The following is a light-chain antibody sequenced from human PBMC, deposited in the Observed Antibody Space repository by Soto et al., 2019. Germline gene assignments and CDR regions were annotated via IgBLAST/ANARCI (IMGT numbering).Light chain of an antibody. V-gene: IGLV2-14*03. CDR1: SSDVGGYNY. CDR3: SSYTRSATYV. J-gene: IGLJ1*01. CDR2: DVN. Sequence: QSALTQPASVSGSPGQSITISCTGTSSDVGGYNYVSWYQQHPGKAPKLMIYDVNNRLSGVSSRFSGSKSGNTASLTISELQAEDEADYYCSSYTRSATYVFATGTKVTVL.